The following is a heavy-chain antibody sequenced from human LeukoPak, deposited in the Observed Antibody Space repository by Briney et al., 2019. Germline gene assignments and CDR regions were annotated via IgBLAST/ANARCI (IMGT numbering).Heavy chain of an antibody. J-gene: IGHJ4*02. D-gene: IGHD4/OR15-4a*01. Sequence: GGSLRLSCAVSGFTFDDYAMHWVRQAPGKGLEWVSLINSDGSSTNYADSVKGRFTISRDNGKNSLDLQMNSLRADDTAVYYCARDTLGEGEDANYAVYYFDYWGQGTVVTVSS. CDR3: ARDTLGEGEDANYAVYYFDY. CDR2: INSDGSST. CDR1: GFTFDDYA. V-gene: IGHV3-43D*03.